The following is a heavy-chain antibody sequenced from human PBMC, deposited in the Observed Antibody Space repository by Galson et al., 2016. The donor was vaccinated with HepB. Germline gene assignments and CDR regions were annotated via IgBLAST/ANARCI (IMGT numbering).Heavy chain of an antibody. CDR3: AGTLEGFLWFPHDP. D-gene: IGHD3-10*01. Sequence: SLRLSCAASGLSFSKFAMHWVRQAPGRGLDWVAVISYDGNNKFYADSVKGRFTLSRDNSKNTLYLQMNNLRPEDTAVYYCAGTLEGFLWFPHDPWGQGTLVTVSS. CDR1: GLSFSKFA. J-gene: IGHJ5*02. V-gene: IGHV3-30-3*01. CDR2: ISYDGNNK.